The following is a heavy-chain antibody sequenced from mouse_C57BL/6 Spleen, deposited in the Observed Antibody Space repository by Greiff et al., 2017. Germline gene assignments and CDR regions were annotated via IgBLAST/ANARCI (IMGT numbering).Heavy chain of an antibody. J-gene: IGHJ4*01. CDR3: ARDGPEAMDY. CDR1: GFTFSDYG. CDR2: ISSGSSTI. Sequence: DVQLQESGGGLVKPGGSLKLSCAASGFTFSDYGMHWVRQAPEKGLEWVAYISSGSSTIYYADTVKGRFTISRDNAKNTLFLQMTSLRSEDTAMYYCARDGPEAMDYWGQGTSVTVSS. V-gene: IGHV5-17*01. D-gene: IGHD2-3*01.